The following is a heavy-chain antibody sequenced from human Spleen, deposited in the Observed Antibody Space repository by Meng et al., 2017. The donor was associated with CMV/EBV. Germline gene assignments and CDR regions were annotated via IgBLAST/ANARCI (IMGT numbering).Heavy chain of an antibody. CDR1: GYSFPSYW. J-gene: IGHJ4*02. Sequence: SGYSFPSYWIEWVRQRPGKGLEWMGIIYPGDSDTRYSPSFQGQVTISADKSISTAYLQWSSLKASDTAMYYCAREGAKSGYSYGYFDYWGQGTLVTVSS. CDR2: IYPGDSDT. CDR3: AREGAKSGYSYGYFDY. V-gene: IGHV5-51*01. D-gene: IGHD5-18*01.